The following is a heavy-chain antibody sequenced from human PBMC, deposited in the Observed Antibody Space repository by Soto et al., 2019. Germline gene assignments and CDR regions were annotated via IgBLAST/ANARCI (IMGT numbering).Heavy chain of an antibody. CDR1: GFTFSNYG. D-gene: IGHD6-19*01. V-gene: IGHV3-23*01. CDR3: AKDRSRYSSGWHNWFDP. J-gene: IGHJ5*02. Sequence: GGSLRLSCAASGFTFSNYGMSWVRQAPGKGLDWVSSTSGSGDNTFYADPVKGRFTISRDNSKNKLYLQMNSLSPEDTAVYYCAKDRSRYSSGWHNWFDPWGQGTLVTVSS. CDR2: TSGSGDNT.